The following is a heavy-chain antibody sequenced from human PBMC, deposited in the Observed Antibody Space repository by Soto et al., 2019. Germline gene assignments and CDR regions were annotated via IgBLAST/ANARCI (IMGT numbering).Heavy chain of an antibody. D-gene: IGHD1-26*01. Sequence: GGSLRLSCAASGFTFSSYGMNWFRQFPGKGLEWVSAISGSGGTTYYGDSVKGRFTISRDNSKNTLYLQMNSLRAEDTAVYYCAKGQGENQFLDKYYFEYWGQGTRVSVSS. J-gene: IGHJ4*02. V-gene: IGHV3-23*01. CDR2: ISGSGGTT. CDR1: GFTFSSYG. CDR3: AKGQGENQFLDKYYFEY.